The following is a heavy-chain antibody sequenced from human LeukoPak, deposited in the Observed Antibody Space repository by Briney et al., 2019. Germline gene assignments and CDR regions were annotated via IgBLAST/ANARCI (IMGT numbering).Heavy chain of an antibody. CDR3: ASAPSIAAAMYYFDY. V-gene: IGHV4-61*08. CDR1: GGSISSGGYY. J-gene: IGHJ4*02. Sequence: SETLSLTCTVSGGSISSGGYYWSWIRQHPGKGLEWIGYIYYSGSTNYNPSLKSRVTISVDTSKNQFSLKLSSVTAADTAVYYCASAPSIAAAMYYFDYWGQGTLVTVSS. D-gene: IGHD6-13*01. CDR2: IYYSGST.